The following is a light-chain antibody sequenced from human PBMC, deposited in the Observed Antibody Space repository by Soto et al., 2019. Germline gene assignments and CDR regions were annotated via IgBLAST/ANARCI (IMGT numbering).Light chain of an antibody. CDR1: GSDVGGYKY. J-gene: IGLJ1*01. Sequence: QSALTQPASVSGSPGQSITISCTGTGSDVGGYKYVSWYQQLPGKAPKLMIYGVSYRPSGVSDRFSGSKSGNTASLISSGLQAEDEADYYCSSYASSSPFVFGTGTKRTVL. V-gene: IGLV2-14*01. CDR3: SSYASSSPFV. CDR2: GVS.